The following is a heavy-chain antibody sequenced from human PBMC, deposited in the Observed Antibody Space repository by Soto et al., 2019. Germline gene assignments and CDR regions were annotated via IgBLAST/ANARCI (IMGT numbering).Heavy chain of an antibody. CDR3: ARHIEDDGHNTENWFDP. D-gene: IGHD1-1*01. CDR1: GGSISSSGYY. V-gene: IGHV4-39*01. J-gene: IGHJ5*02. Sequence: SETLSLTCTVSGGSISSSGYYWGWIRQPPGKGLEWIGTIYYSGSTYYNPSLKSRVTISVDTSKNQFSMRLTSVTAADTAVYYCARHIEDDGHNTENWFDPWGQGTLVTVSS. CDR2: IYYSGST.